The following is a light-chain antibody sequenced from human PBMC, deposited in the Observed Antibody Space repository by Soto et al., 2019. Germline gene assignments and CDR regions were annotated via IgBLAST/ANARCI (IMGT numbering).Light chain of an antibody. V-gene: IGKV4-1*01. CDR2: WVS. CDR3: QQSYNTAPT. Sequence: DIVMTQSPDSLAVSLGERATINCKSSQSIFYSSNNKNFLAWYQQKPGQPPKLLIYWVSTRDSGVPDRFSGSESGTDFALNIRSLEDEDVAVYYCQQSYNTAPTFGGGTKGESK. J-gene: IGKJ4*01. CDR1: QSIFYSSNNKNF.